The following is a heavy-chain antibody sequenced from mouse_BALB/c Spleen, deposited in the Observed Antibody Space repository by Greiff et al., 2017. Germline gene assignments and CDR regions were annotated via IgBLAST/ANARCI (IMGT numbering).Heavy chain of an antibody. D-gene: IGHD2-2*01. Sequence: VKLVESGAELMKPGASVKISCKATGYTFSSYWIEWVKQRPGHGLEWIGEILPGSGSTNYIEKFKGKATFTADTSSNTAYMQLSSLTSEDSAVYYCARRRGLRRDWYFDVWGAGTTVTVSS. J-gene: IGHJ1*01. CDR1: GYTFSSYW. CDR3: ARRRGLRRDWYFDV. V-gene: IGHV1-9*01. CDR2: ILPGSGST.